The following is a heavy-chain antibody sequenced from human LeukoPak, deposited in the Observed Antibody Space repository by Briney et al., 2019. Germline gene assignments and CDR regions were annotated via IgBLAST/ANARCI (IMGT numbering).Heavy chain of an antibody. V-gene: IGHV4-59*08. CDR2: IYYSGST. Sequence: PSETLSLTCTVSGGSISSYYWSWIRQPPGKGLEWIGYIYYSGSTNYNPSLKSRVTISVDTSKNQSSLKLSSVTAADTAVYYCAGEDDSYDYWGQGTLVTVSS. CDR1: GGSISSYY. D-gene: IGHD5-18*01. CDR3: AGEDDSYDY. J-gene: IGHJ4*02.